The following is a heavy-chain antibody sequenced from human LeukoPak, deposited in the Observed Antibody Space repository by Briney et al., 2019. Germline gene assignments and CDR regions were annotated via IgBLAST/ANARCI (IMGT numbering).Heavy chain of an antibody. CDR1: GYTFTGYY. J-gene: IGHJ2*01. CDR3: ARRGASDYGDYDWYFDL. V-gene: IGHV1-2*02. CDR2: INPNSGGT. D-gene: IGHD4-17*01. Sequence: ASVKVSCKASGYTFTGYYMHWVRQAPGQGLEWMGWINPNSGGTSYAQKFQGRVTMTRDTSISTAYMELSRLRSDDTAVYYCARRGASDYGDYDWYFDLWGRGTLVTVSS.